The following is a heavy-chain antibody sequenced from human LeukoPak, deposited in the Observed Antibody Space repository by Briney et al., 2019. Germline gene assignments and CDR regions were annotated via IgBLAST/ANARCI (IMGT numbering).Heavy chain of an antibody. D-gene: IGHD6-19*01. CDR1: GGSISSSSYY. J-gene: IGHJ4*02. V-gene: IGHV4-39*01. CDR2: IYYSGST. CDR3: ASGTGYSSGWYFDY. Sequence: SETLSLTXTVSGGSISSSSYYWGWIRQPPGKGLEWIGSIYYSGSTYYNPSLKSRVTISVDTSKNQFSLKLSSVTAADTAVYYCASGTGYSSGWYFDYWGQGTLVTVSS.